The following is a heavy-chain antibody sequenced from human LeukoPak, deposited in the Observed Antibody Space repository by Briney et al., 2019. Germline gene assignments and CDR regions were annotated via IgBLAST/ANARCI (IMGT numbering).Heavy chain of an antibody. J-gene: IGHJ3*02. D-gene: IGHD5-24*01. Sequence: SETLSLTCAVSGYSISSGYCWGWIRQPPGKGLEWIGSIYHRGSTYYNPSLKSRVTISVDTSKNQFSLKLSSVTAADTAVYYCARQVVEMATISAFDIWGQGTMVTVSS. CDR3: ARQVVEMATISAFDI. V-gene: IGHV4-38-2*01. CDR2: IYHRGST. CDR1: GYSISSGYC.